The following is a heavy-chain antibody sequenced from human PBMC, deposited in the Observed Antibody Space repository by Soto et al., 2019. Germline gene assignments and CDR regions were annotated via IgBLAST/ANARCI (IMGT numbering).Heavy chain of an antibody. CDR2: INPTGGDT. D-gene: IGHD2-2*01. J-gene: IGHJ6*02. Sequence: RRWVRHAPGQGFEWMGRINPTGGDTVYAKKFQGRVTVSRDTSTSTVYIELGSLTSKDTAVYYCARGSYASNVFIMDVWGQGTMVTVSS. CDR3: ARGSYASNVFIMDV. V-gene: IGHV1-46*01.